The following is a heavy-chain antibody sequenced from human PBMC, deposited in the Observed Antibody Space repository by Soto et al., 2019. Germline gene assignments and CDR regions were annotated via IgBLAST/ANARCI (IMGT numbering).Heavy chain of an antibody. J-gene: IGHJ4*02. CDR2: ISGSGGST. CDR1: GFTFSSYA. Sequence: EVQLLESGGGLVQPGGSLRLSCAASGFTFSSYAMSWVRQAPGKGLEWVSAISGSGGSTYYADSVKGRFTISRDNSKNTLYLQMNSLRAEDTAVYYCAKEYSYGYEATPAPFDYWGQGTLVTVSS. CDR3: AKEYSYGYEATPAPFDY. V-gene: IGHV3-23*01. D-gene: IGHD5-18*01.